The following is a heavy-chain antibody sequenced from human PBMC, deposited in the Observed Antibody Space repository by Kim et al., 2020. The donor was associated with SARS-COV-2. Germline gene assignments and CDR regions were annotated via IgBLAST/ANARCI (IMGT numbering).Heavy chain of an antibody. J-gene: IGHJ4*02. V-gene: IGHV3-30*02. Sequence: YAEAVKGRFTVSRDNSKNTLYLQMSSLRADDTAVYYCAKVLGGDYAGFDYWGQGTLVTVSS. CDR3: AKVLGGDYAGFDY. D-gene: IGHD4-17*01.